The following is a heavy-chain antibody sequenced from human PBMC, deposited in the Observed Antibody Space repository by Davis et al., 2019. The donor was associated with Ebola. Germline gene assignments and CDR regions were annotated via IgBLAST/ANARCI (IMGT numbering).Heavy chain of an antibody. J-gene: IGHJ6*02. CDR1: GGSFSGYY. CDR2: INHSGST. Sequence: PETLSLTCAVYGGSFSGYYWSWIRQLPGKGLEWIGEINHSGSTNYNPSLKSRVTISVDTSKNQFSLKLSSVTAADTAVYYCARVPYYGSGSYPAYYYYGMDVWGQGTTVTVSS. V-gene: IGHV4-34*01. D-gene: IGHD3-10*01. CDR3: ARVPYYGSGSYPAYYYYGMDV.